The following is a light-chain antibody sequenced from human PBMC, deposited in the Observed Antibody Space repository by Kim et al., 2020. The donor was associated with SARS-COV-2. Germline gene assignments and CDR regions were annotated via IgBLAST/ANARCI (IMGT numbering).Light chain of an antibody. CDR1: KLGDKY. CDR3: QAWDRSTYV. V-gene: IGLV3-1*01. CDR2: QDS. J-gene: IGLJ1*01. Sequence: VSPGQPATITCSGDKLGDKYACWYQQKPGQSPVLVIYQDSKRPSGIPERFSGSNSGNTATLTISGTQAMDEADYYCQAWDRSTYVFGTGTKVTVL.